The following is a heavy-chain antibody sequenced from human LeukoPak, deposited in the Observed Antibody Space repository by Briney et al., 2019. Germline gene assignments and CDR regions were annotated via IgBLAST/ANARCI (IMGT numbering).Heavy chain of an antibody. CDR1: GGSFSGYY. J-gene: IGHJ4*02. Sequence: KPSETLSLTCAVYGGSFSGYYWSWIRQPPGKGLEWIGEINHGGSTNYNPSLKSRVTISVDTSKNQFSLKLSSVTAADTAVYYCARVGYSVALFGYWGQGTLVTVSS. CDR2: INHGGST. V-gene: IGHV4-34*01. D-gene: IGHD2-15*01. CDR3: ARVGYSVALFGY.